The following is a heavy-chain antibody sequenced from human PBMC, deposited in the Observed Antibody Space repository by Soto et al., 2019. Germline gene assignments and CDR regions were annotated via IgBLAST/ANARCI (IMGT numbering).Heavy chain of an antibody. Sequence: QVQLVQSGAEVKRPGSSVKVSCKASGDTFAFYSINWVRQAPGLGLEWMGRINPILSMSNYAQRFQGRVPMTADKSTSTAYMVLNSLRSEDTAIYYCATSYGSGYRAFDYWGQGALVTVSS. CDR3: ATSYGSGYRAFDY. CDR1: GDTFAFYS. CDR2: INPILSMS. J-gene: IGHJ4*02. V-gene: IGHV1-69*02. D-gene: IGHD3-10*01.